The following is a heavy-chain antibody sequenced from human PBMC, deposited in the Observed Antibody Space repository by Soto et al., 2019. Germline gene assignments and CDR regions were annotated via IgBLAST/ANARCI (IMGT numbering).Heavy chain of an antibody. D-gene: IGHD3-22*01. CDR2: INHRGST. CDR3: ARAGDTSGYCDY. Sequence: LSLTCAVYGGSFSGYYWIWIRQPPGQGLEWIGEINHRGSTNYNPSLKSRVTISVDTSKNQFSLKLNSVTAADTAVYYCARAGDTSGYCDYWGQGIQVTVSS. V-gene: IGHV4-34*01. J-gene: IGHJ4*02. CDR1: GGSFSGYY.